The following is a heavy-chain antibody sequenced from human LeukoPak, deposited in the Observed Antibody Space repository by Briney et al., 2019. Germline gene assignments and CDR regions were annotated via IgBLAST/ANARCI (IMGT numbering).Heavy chain of an antibody. J-gene: IGHJ4*02. V-gene: IGHV3-48*01. Sequence: GGSLRLSCAASGFTFSSYTMNWVRQAPGQGLEWVSYISSSSSSIYYADSVKGRFTISRDNSKNTLYLQMNSLRAEDTAVYYCAKDRPVYYYDSSGYYPLWGQGTLVTVSS. CDR3: AKDRPVYYYDSSGYYPL. CDR2: ISSSSSSI. CDR1: GFTFSSYT. D-gene: IGHD3-22*01.